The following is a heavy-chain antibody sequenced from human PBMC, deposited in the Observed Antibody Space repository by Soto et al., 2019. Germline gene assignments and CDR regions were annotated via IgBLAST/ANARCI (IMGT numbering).Heavy chain of an antibody. CDR2: IINTGFIK. CDR1: GGIFSDYG. V-gene: IGHV3-30*12. CDR3: ARDGPIKPHPVY. J-gene: IGHJ4*02. D-gene: IGHD3-3*01. Sequence: GGTLRLSCVPSGGIFSDYGMHWVRQAPGRGLQWLAIIINTGFIKYYADSVEGRFTISRNNSKYIVYLHMSSLRADDTAVYSCARDGPIKPHPVYLGRGTLVDVSS.